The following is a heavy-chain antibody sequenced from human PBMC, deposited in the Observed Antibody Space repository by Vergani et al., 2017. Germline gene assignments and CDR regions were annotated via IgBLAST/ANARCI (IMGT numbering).Heavy chain of an antibody. Sequence: QVQLQQWGAGLLKPSQTLSLTCTVSGGSISSGGYYWSWIRQHPGKGLEWIGYIYYSGSTYYNPSLKSRVTISVDTSKNQFSLKLSSVTAADTAVYYCARVQYDFWSGQQFDYWGQGTLVTVSS. D-gene: IGHD3-3*01. J-gene: IGHJ4*02. CDR2: IYYSGST. CDR3: ARVQYDFWSGQQFDY. V-gene: IGHV4-31*03. CDR1: GGSISSGGYY.